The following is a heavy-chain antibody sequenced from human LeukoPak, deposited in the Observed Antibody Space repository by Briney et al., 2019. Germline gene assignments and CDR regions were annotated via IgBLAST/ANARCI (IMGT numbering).Heavy chain of an antibody. Sequence: SEALSLTCNVSGGSISTSIYFWGWIRQPPGKGLEYVGSISYTGSAYYNPSLKSRVTISIDTSKNQFSLKLSSVTAADTAVYYCARVKIGRGWFGELLSVSIGPFDYWGQGTLVTVSS. CDR3: ARVKIGRGWFGELLSVSIGPFDY. CDR2: ISYTGSA. J-gene: IGHJ4*02. CDR1: GGSISTSIYF. V-gene: IGHV4-39*07. D-gene: IGHD3-10*01.